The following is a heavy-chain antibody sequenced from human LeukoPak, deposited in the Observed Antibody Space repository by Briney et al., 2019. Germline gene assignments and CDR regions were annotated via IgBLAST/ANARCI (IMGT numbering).Heavy chain of an antibody. CDR3: ARVGQQLVRRAFDI. Sequence: GSLRLSCAASGFTFSDYYMSWIRQAPGKGLEWVSFISTGGTTIYYADSVKGRFTISRDNAKNSLCLQMNSLRVEDTAMYYCARVGQQLVRRAFDIWGRGTMVTVSS. CDR2: ISTGGTTI. D-gene: IGHD6-13*01. V-gene: IGHV3-11*04. J-gene: IGHJ3*02. CDR1: GFTFSDYY.